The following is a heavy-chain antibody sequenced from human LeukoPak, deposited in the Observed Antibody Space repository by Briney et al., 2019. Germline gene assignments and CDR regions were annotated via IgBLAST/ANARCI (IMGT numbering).Heavy chain of an antibody. Sequence: GGTLRLSCAASGFTFSSYGMSWVRQAPGKGLEWVSAISGSGGSTYYADSVKGRFTISRDNSKNTLYLQMNSLRAEDTAVYYCAKAQRITMVRGVIPDYWGQGTLVTVSS. CDR3: AKAQRITMVRGVIPDY. D-gene: IGHD3-10*01. V-gene: IGHV3-23*01. CDR2: ISGSGGST. CDR1: GFTFSSYG. J-gene: IGHJ4*02.